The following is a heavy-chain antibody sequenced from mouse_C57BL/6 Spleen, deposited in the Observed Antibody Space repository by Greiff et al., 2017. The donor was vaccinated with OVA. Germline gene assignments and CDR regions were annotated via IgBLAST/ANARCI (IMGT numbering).Heavy chain of an antibody. CDR3: ARDPIYDGYYGFDY. Sequence: VKLQQPGTELVKPGASVKLSCKASGYTFTSYWMHWVKQRPGQGLEWIGNINPSNGGTNYNEKFKSKATLTVDKSSSTAYMQLSSLTSEDSAVYYGARDPIYDGYYGFDYWGQGTTLTVSS. CDR2: INPSNGGT. J-gene: IGHJ2*01. CDR1: GYTFTSYW. D-gene: IGHD2-3*01. V-gene: IGHV1-53*01.